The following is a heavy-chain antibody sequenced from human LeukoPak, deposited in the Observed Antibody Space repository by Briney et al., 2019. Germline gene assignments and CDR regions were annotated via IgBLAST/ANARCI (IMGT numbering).Heavy chain of an antibody. D-gene: IGHD3-16*02. CDR1: GGTFSSYA. V-gene: IGHV1-69*06. CDR3: ARAPLPPRVSLEFYYYYGMDV. Sequence: GASVKVSCKASGGTFSSYAISWVRQAPGQWLEWMGGIIPIFGTANYAQKFQGRVTITADKSTSTAYMELSSLRSEDTAVYYCARAPLPPRVSLEFYYYYGMDVWGKGTTVTVSS. J-gene: IGHJ6*04. CDR2: IIPIFGTA.